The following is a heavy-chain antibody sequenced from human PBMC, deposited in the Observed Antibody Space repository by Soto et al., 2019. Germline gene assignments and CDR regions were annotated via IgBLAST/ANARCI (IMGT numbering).Heavy chain of an antibody. CDR3: ARRRGRGDYYFDY. D-gene: IGHD2-21*02. V-gene: IGHV1-8*01. J-gene: IGHJ4*02. CDR1: GYTFTSYD. CDR2: MNPNSGNT. Sequence: QVQLVQSGAEVKKPGASVKVSCKASGYTFTSYDINWVRQATGQGIEWMGWMNPNSGNTGYAQKSQGRATMTRNASISTAYMELSSLRSEDTAVYYCARRRGRGDYYFDYRGQGTLVTVSS.